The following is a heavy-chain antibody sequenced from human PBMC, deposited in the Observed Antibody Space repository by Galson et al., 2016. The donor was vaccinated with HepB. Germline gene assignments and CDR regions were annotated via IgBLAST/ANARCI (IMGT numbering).Heavy chain of an antibody. J-gene: IGHJ4*02. CDR1: GFTFSSYW. D-gene: IGHD4/OR15-4a*01. CDR3: AKPLKGDYGAPLDY. CDR2: INNDGSNT. Sequence: SLRLSCAASGFTFSSYWMNWVRQAPGKGLVWVSRINNDGSNTTYADSVKGRFTISRDNSKNTLSLQMSSLRAEDTALYYCAKPLKGDYGAPLDYWGQGTQVTVSP. V-gene: IGHV3-74*03.